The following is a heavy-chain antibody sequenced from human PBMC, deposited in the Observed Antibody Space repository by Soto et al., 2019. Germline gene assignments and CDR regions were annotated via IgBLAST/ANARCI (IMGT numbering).Heavy chain of an antibody. D-gene: IGHD6-19*01. CDR2: IYPGDSDT. CDR3: ARHIGSGWIAGYYGMDV. V-gene: IGHV5-51*01. Sequence: PGESLKISCKGSGYSFTSYWIGWVRQMPGKGLEWMGIIYPGDSDTRYSPTFQGQVTISADKSISTAYLQWSSLKASDTAMYYCARHIGSGWIAGYYGMDVWGQGTTVTVSS. CDR1: GYSFTSYW. J-gene: IGHJ6*02.